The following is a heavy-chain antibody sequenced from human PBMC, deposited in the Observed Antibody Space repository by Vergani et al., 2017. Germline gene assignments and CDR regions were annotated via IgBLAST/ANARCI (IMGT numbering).Heavy chain of an antibody. CDR3: AKDYYDILTGYSPFDH. J-gene: IGHJ4*02. Sequence: QVQLVESGGGVVQPGGSLRLSCAASGFTFSSYGMHWVRQAPGKGLEWVAFIRYDGSNKYYADSVKGRFTISRDNSKNTLYLQMNSLRAEDTAVYYCAKDYYDILTGYSPFDHWGQGTLVTVSS. CDR2: IRYDGSNK. CDR1: GFTFSSYG. D-gene: IGHD3-9*01. V-gene: IGHV3-30*02.